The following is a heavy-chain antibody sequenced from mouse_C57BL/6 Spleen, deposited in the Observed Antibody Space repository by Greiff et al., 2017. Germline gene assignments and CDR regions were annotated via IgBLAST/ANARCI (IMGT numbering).Heavy chain of an antibody. D-gene: IGHD3-2*02. CDR3: ARGAAQALYAMDY. V-gene: IGHV1-54*01. Sequence: VQLQQSVAELVRPGTSVKVSCKASGYAFTNYLIEWVKQRPGQGLEWIGVINPGSGGTNYNEKFKGKATLTADKSSSTAYMQLSSLTSEDSAVYFCARGAAQALYAMDYWGQGTSVTVSS. CDR2: INPGSGGT. J-gene: IGHJ4*01. CDR1: GYAFTNYL.